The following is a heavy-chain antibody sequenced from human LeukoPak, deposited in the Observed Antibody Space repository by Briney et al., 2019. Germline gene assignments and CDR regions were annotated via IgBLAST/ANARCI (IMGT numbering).Heavy chain of an antibody. V-gene: IGHV1-8*03. Sequence: ASVKVSCKASGDAFTMYDISGGREATGQGGECGGWMNPNSGNTGYSQKFQGRVTITRNTSISTAYMELSSLRSEDTAVYYCARAVVRATWMGSGPFISRYYYYYMDVWGKGTTVTVSS. CDR1: GDAFTMYD. CDR3: ARAVVRATWMGSGPFISRYYYYYMDV. D-gene: IGHD1-26*01. J-gene: IGHJ6*03. CDR2: MNPNSGNT.